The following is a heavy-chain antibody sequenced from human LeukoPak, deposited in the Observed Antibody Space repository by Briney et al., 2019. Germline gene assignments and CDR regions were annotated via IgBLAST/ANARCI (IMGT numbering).Heavy chain of an antibody. J-gene: IGHJ4*02. CDR2: ISGSGPTM. V-gene: IGHV3-48*03. D-gene: IGHD3-22*01. Sequence: PGGSLRLSCAASGSTFSNSEMNWVRQAPGKGLEWVSYISGSGPTMYYADSVKGRFTISRDNAKNSLYLQMNSLRAEDTAVYYCVRYSSVYTQYYFDYWGQGTLVTVSS. CDR1: GSTFSNSE. CDR3: VRYSSVYTQYYFDY.